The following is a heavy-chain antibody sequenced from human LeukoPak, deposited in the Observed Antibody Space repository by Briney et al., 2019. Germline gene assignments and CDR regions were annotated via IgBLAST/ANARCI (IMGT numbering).Heavy chain of an antibody. J-gene: IGHJ4*02. V-gene: IGHV3-43*01. D-gene: IGHD5-24*01. CDR3: AKDGGLQLYYFDY. CDR1: GFTFDDYT. CDR2: ISWDGGST. Sequence: GGSLRPSCAASGFTFDDYTMHWVRQAPGKGLEWVSLISWDGGSTYYADSVKGRFTISRDNSKNSLYLQMNSLRTEDTALYYCAKDGGLQLYYFDYWGQGTLVTVSS.